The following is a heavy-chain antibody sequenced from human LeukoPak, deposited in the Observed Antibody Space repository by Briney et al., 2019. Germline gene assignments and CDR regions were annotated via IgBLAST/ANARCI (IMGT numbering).Heavy chain of an antibody. D-gene: IGHD1-26*01. Sequence: GASVKVSCKASGGTFSSYAISWVRQAPGQGLEWMGRIIPIFGIANYAQKFQGRVTITADKSTSTAYTELSSLRSEDTAVYYCARDQGSSGGSPSPFDYWGQGTLVTVSS. J-gene: IGHJ4*02. CDR1: GGTFSSYA. CDR2: IIPIFGIA. CDR3: ARDQGSSGGSPSPFDY. V-gene: IGHV1-69*04.